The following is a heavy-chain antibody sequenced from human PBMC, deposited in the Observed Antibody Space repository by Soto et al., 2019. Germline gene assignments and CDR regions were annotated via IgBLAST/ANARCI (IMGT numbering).Heavy chain of an antibody. J-gene: IGHJ4*02. Sequence: EVQLLESGGGLVQPGGSLRLSCAASGLTFSSYAMTWVRQAPGKGLEWVSTISGSGGSTYYADSVKGRFTISRDNSKNTLSLQMNSLRDEDTAVYYCAKDGPRPDWGQGTLVTVSS. CDR2: ISGSGGST. CDR1: GLTFSSYA. V-gene: IGHV3-23*01. CDR3: AKDGPRPD.